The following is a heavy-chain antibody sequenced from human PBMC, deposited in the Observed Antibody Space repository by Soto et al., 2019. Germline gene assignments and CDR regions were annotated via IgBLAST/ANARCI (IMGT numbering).Heavy chain of an antibody. Sequence: PGGSLRLSCAASGFTFSSYAMSWVRQAPGKGLEWVSAISGSGGSTYYADSVKGRFTISRDNSKNTLYLQMNSLRAEDTAVYYCAKEYYDFWSTLVGFDPWGQGTLVTVSS. J-gene: IGHJ5*02. CDR1: GFTFSSYA. D-gene: IGHD3-3*01. CDR2: ISGSGGST. CDR3: AKEYYDFWSTLVGFDP. V-gene: IGHV3-23*01.